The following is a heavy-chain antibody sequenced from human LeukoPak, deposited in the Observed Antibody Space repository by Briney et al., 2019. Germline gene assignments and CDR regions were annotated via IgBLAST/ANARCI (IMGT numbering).Heavy chain of an antibody. Sequence: GGSLRLSCAASGFNLTDYWMSWVRQAPGKGLEWVANVKQDGSGEYYVDSVKGRFTISRDNSKNTLYLQMNSLRAEDTAVYYCARGERRYYYYYMDVWGKGTTVTVSS. V-gene: IGHV3-7*01. D-gene: IGHD1-1*01. J-gene: IGHJ6*03. CDR3: ARGERRYYYYYMDV. CDR2: VKQDGSGE. CDR1: GFNLTDYW.